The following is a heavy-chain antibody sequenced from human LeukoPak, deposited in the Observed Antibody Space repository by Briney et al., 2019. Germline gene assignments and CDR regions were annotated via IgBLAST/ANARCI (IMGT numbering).Heavy chain of an antibody. CDR1: GFTVSSNY. CDR3: AREYSSSWYRWFDP. CDR2: IYSGGST. D-gene: IGHD6-13*01. J-gene: IGHJ5*02. Sequence: GGSLRLSCAASGFTVSSNYMSWVRQAPGKGLEWVSVIYSGGSTYYADSVKGRSTISRDNSKNTLYLQMNSLRAEDTAVYYCAREYSSSWYRWFDPWGQGTLVTVSS. V-gene: IGHV3-53*01.